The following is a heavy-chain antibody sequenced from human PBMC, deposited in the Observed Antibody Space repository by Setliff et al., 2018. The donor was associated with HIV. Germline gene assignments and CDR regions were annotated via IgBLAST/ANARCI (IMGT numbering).Heavy chain of an antibody. CDR3: ARAVAGMTLDC. V-gene: IGHV6-1*01. CDR2: TYYRSKWYN. D-gene: IGHD6-19*01. CDR1: GDSVSSNSVA. J-gene: IGHJ4*02. Sequence: PSQTLSLTCAISGDSVSSNSVAWNWIRQSPSRGLEWLGRTYYRSKWYNDYAVSVKSRITINPDTSKNQLSLQVNSVTPGDTAVYFCARAVAGMTLDCWGQGTLVTVSS.